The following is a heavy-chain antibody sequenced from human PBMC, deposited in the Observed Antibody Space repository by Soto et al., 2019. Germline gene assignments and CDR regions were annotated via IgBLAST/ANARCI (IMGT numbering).Heavy chain of an antibody. CDR3: ARGRGYSSPNYYYYYGMDV. Sequence: AVKVSCKASGGTFSSYAISWVRQAPGQGLEWMGGIIPIFGTANYAQKFQGRVTITADESTSTAYMELSSLRSEDTAVYYCARGRGYSSPNYYYYYGMDVWGQGTTVTVS. V-gene: IGHV1-69*13. CDR2: IIPIFGTA. J-gene: IGHJ6*02. D-gene: IGHD6-13*01. CDR1: GGTFSSYA.